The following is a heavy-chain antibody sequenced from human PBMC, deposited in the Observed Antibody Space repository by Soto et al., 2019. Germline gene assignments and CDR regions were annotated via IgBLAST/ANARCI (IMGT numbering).Heavy chain of an antibody. CDR3: ARGPPPMVRGRGWFDP. D-gene: IGHD3-10*01. CDR2: IYYSGST. V-gene: IGHV4-31*03. J-gene: IGHJ5*02. CDR1: GGSISSGGYY. Sequence: SETLSLTCTVSGGSISSGGYYWSWIRQHPGKGLEWIGYIYYSGSTYYNPSLKSRVTISVDTSKNQFSLKLSSVTAADTAVYYCARGPPPMVRGRGWFDPWGQGTLVTVS.